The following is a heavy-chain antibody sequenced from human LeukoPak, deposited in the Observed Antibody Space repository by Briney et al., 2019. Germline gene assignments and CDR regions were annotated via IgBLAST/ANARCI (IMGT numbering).Heavy chain of an antibody. CDR3: ARARPYGDYRYDY. Sequence: ASVKVSCKASGYTFTGYYMHWVRQAPGQGLEWMGRINPNSGGTNYAQKFQGRVTMTRDTSISTAYMELGRLRSDDTAVYYCARARPYGDYRYDYWGQGTLVTVSS. V-gene: IGHV1-2*06. CDR1: GYTFTGYY. D-gene: IGHD4-17*01. CDR2: INPNSGGT. J-gene: IGHJ4*02.